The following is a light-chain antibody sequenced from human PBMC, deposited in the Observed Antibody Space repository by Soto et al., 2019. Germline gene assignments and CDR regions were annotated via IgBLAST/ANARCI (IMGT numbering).Light chain of an antibody. Sequence: QSALTQPRSVSGSPVQSVTISCTGTSSDVGTYNYVSWYHHHPGKAPKLMIYDVSQRPSGVPDRFFGSKSGNTASLNIYGLQADDESEYDCFSYAGIDSSVFGGANKLHVL. V-gene: IGLV2-11*01. CDR2: DVS. J-gene: IGLJ2*01. CDR3: FSYAGIDSSV. CDR1: SSDVGTYNY.